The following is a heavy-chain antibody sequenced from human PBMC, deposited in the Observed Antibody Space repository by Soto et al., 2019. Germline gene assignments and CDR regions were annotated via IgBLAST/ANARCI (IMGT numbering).Heavy chain of an antibody. CDR2: TYYRSKWYN. CDR1: GDSVSSNSAA. J-gene: IGHJ4*02. CDR3: ARDPHYDFWSGYLN. Sequence: KQSQTLSLTCAISGDSVSSNSAAWNWIRQSPSRGLEWLGRTYYRSKWYNDYAVSVKSRITINPDTSKNQFSLQLNSVTPEDTAVYYCARDPHYDFWSGYLNWGQGTLVTVSS. D-gene: IGHD3-3*01. V-gene: IGHV6-1*01.